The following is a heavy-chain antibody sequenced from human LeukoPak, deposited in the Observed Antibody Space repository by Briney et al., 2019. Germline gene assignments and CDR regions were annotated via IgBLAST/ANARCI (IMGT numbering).Heavy chain of an antibody. CDR2: TYYRSKWYN. D-gene: IGHD5-24*01. CDR1: GDSVSSNSAA. CDR3: AREWRDGHLSAFDI. V-gene: IGHV6-1*01. Sequence: SQTLSLTCAISGDSVSSNSAAWNWIRQSPSRGLEWLGRTYYRSKWYNDYAVSVESRLTINPDTSKDQFSLQLNSVTPEDTAVYYCAREWRDGHLSAFDIWGQGTMVTVSS. J-gene: IGHJ3*02.